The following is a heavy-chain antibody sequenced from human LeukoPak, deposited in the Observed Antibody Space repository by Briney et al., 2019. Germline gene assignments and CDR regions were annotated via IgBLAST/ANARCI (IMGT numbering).Heavy chain of an antibody. J-gene: IGHJ3*02. D-gene: IGHD3-10*01. CDR1: GFTFSSYA. V-gene: IGHV3-23*01. Sequence: GGSLRLSCAASGFTFSSYAMSWVRQAPGKGLEWVSGISGSGGSTYYADSVKGRFTISRDNSKNSLYLEMNSLRADDTAVYYCAKDRGGSGSYYYSAFDIWGQGTMVTVSS. CDR3: AKDRGGSGSYYYSAFDI. CDR2: ISGSGGST.